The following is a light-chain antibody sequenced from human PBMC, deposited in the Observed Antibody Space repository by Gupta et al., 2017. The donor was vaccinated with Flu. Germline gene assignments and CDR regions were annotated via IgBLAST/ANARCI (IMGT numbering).Light chain of an antibody. CDR2: DAS. CDR3: QQRDNWPLT. J-gene: IGKJ4*01. Sequence: PANMYWSTGERATRSCRARQSVNRFLAWYQQRPGQAPRLLIYDASNRATGLPARFSGSGYGTDFTLTISSREPEDFAVYYCQQRDNWPLTFGGGTXVEIK. V-gene: IGKV3-11*01. CDR1: QSVNRF.